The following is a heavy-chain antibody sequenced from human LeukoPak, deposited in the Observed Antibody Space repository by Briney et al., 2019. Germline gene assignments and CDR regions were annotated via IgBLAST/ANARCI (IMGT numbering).Heavy chain of an antibody. CDR3: ARDLLSTAGYFDY. D-gene: IGHD6-19*01. CDR1: GGSISSYY. CDR2: IYYSGST. Sequence: PSETLSLTCTVSGGSISSYYWSWIRQPPAKGLEWSGYIYYSGSTNYNPSLKNRVTISVDTSKNQFSLNLSSVTAADTAVYYCARDLLSTAGYFDYWGQGTLVSVSS. V-gene: IGHV4-59*01. J-gene: IGHJ4*02.